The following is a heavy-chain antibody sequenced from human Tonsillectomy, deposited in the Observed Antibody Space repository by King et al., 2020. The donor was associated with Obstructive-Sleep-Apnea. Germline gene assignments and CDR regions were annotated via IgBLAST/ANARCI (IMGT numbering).Heavy chain of an antibody. CDR3: VKGGVVGATELDY. V-gene: IGHV3-64D*09. D-gene: IGHD1-26*01. CDR2: ISSNGGST. Sequence: VQLVESGGGLVQPGGSLRLSCSASGFTFSSYAMHWVRQAPGKGLEYVSAISSNGGSTYYADSVKGRFTISRDNSKNTQYLQMSSLRAEATAVYYCVKGGVVGATELDYWGQGTLVTVSS. CDR1: GFTFSSYA. J-gene: IGHJ4*02.